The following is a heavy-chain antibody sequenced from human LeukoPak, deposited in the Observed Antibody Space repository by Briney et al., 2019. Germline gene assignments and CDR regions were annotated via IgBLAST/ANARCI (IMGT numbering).Heavy chain of an antibody. Sequence: KSSETLSLTCTVSGGAITSGSYYWSWIRQPPGKGLEWIGSIYYSGSTYYNPSLESRITVSLDTSKNQFSLKVSSVTAADTAVYYCARDKTFEVVNFFDYWGQGTPVTVSS. J-gene: IGHJ4*02. V-gene: IGHV4-39*07. CDR1: GGAITSGSYY. CDR3: ARDKTFEVVNFFDY. D-gene: IGHD3-3*01. CDR2: IYYSGST.